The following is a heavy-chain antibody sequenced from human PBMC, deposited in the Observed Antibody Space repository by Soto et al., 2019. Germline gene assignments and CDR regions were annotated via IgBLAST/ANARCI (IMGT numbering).Heavy chain of an antibody. CDR3: ARGNYDSSGYKPPGY. Sequence: QVQLVESGGGVVQPGRSLRLSCAASGFTFSSYAMHWVRQAPGKGLEWVAVISYDGSNKYYADSVKGRFTISRDNSKNTLYLQMNSLRAEDTAVYYCARGNYDSSGYKPPGYWGQGTLVTVSS. D-gene: IGHD3-22*01. CDR2: ISYDGSNK. CDR1: GFTFSSYA. V-gene: IGHV3-30-3*01. J-gene: IGHJ4*02.